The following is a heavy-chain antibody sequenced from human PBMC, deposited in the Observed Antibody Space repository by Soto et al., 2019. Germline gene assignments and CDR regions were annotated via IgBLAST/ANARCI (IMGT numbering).Heavy chain of an antibody. Sequence: ASVKVSCKASGGTFSSYAISWVRQAPGQGLEWMGGIIPIFGTANYAQKFQGRVTITADESTSTAYMELSSLRSEDTAVYYCARGLRGLWFGELLQKTDYYYGMDVWGQGTTVTVSS. CDR1: GGTFSSYA. CDR2: IIPIFGTA. J-gene: IGHJ6*02. V-gene: IGHV1-69*13. D-gene: IGHD3-10*01. CDR3: ARGLRGLWFGELLQKTDYYYGMDV.